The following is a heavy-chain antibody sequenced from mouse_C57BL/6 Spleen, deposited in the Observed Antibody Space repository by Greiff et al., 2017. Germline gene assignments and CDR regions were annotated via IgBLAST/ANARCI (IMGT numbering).Heavy chain of an antibody. D-gene: IGHD2-2*01. CDR3: ARDVYYGYDGFAY. J-gene: IGHJ3*01. V-gene: IGHV5-4*01. CDR1: GFTFSSYA. CDR2: ISDGGSYT. Sequence: EVKLVESGGGLVKPGGSLNLSCAASGFTFSSYAMSWVRQTPEKRLEWVATISDGGSYTYYPDNVKGRFTISRDNAKNNLYLQMSHLKSEDTAMYYCARDVYYGYDGFAYWGQGTLVTVSA.